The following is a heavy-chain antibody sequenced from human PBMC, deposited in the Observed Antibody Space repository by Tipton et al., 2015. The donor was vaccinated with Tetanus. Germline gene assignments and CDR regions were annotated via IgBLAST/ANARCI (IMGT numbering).Heavy chain of an antibody. V-gene: IGHV4-59*12. Sequence: TLSLTCTVSGGSISSYYWSWIRQPPGKGLEWIGYIYYSGSTNYNPSLKSRVTISVDTSKNQFSLKLSSVTAADTAVYYCARVSYSGSYWGYYYGMDVWGQGTTVTVSS. CDR2: IYYSGST. CDR3: ARVSYSGSYWGYYYGMDV. CDR1: GGSISSYY. D-gene: IGHD1-26*01. J-gene: IGHJ6*02.